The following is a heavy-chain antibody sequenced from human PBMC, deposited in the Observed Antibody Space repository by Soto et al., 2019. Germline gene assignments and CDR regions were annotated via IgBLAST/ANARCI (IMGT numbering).Heavy chain of an antibody. Sequence: QAGGSLRLSCAASGFTFSSYVMSWVRQAPGKGLEWVSAISGSGGNTYYADSVKGRFTISRDNSKNTLFLQMNSLRAEDTALYFCAKEMGDYYDSSGSRFDPWGQGTLVTVSS. D-gene: IGHD3-22*01. CDR1: GFTFSSYV. CDR2: ISGSGGNT. CDR3: AKEMGDYYDSSGSRFDP. V-gene: IGHV3-23*01. J-gene: IGHJ5*02.